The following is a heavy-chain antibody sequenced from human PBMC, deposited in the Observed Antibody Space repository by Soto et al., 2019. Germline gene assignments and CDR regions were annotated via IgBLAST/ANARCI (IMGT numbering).Heavy chain of an antibody. CDR2: IKQDGSEK. CDR3: AGDGYLTGSFPPTVHDY. J-gene: IGHJ4*02. Sequence: EVQLVESGGGLVQPGGSLRLSCAASGFTFSSYWMSWVRQAPGKGLEWVANIKQDGSEKYYVDSVKGRFTISRDNAKNALYVQMNSLRAEDTAVYYCAGDGYLTGSFPPTVHDYWGQGTLVTVSS. CDR1: GFTFSSYW. V-gene: IGHV3-7*03. D-gene: IGHD3-9*01.